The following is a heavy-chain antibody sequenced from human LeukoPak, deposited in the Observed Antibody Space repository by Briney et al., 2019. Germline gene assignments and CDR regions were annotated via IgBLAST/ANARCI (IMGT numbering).Heavy chain of an antibody. CDR3: AKASVRSLELGWFDP. J-gene: IGHJ5*02. V-gene: IGHV3-9*01. Sequence: GRSLRLSCAASGFSFDDYAMHWVRQAPGKGLEWVSGISWNSGNIGYADSVKGRFTISRDNAKNSLYLQMNSLRAEDTALYYCAKASVRSLELGWFDPWGQGTLVTVSS. D-gene: IGHD3-3*01. CDR2: ISWNSGNI. CDR1: GFSFDDYA.